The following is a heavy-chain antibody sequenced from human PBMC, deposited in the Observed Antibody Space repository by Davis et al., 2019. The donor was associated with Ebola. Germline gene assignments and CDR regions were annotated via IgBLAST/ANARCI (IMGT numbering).Heavy chain of an antibody. V-gene: IGHV3-73*01. J-gene: IGHJ4*02. CDR3: TTQWLVLFARDY. D-gene: IGHD6-19*01. CDR1: GFTFSGSA. Sequence: GESLKISCAASGFTFSGSAMHWVRQASGKGLEWVGRIRSKANSYATAYAASVKRRFTISRDDSKNTAYLQMNSLKTEDPAVYYCTTQWLVLFARDYWGQGTLVTVSS. CDR2: IRSKANSYAT.